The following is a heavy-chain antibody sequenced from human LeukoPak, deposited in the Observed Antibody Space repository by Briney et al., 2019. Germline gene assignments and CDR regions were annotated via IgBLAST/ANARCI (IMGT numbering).Heavy chain of an antibody. J-gene: IGHJ6*02. CDR3: ARDRYCSGVPRCKGNYYGMDV. D-gene: IGHD2-15*01. CDR2: ISGSGGST. V-gene: IGHV3-23*01. Sequence: GGSLRLSCAASGFTFSSYAMSWVRQAPGKGLEWVSAISGSGGSTYYADSVKGRFTISRDNSKNTLYLQMNSLRAEDTAVYYCARDRYCSGVPRCKGNYYGMDVWGQGTTVTVSS. CDR1: GFTFSSYA.